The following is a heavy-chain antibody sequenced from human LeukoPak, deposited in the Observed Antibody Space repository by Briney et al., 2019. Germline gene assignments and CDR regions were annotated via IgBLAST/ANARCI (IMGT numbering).Heavy chain of an antibody. CDR1: GFTFSSYS. CDR3: ARVGRLPRGNYFDY. V-gene: IGHV3-21*01. CDR2: ISSSSSYI. D-gene: IGHD6-25*01. J-gene: IGHJ4*02. Sequence: PGGSLRLSCAASGFTFSSYSMNWVRQAPGKGLEWVSSISSSSSYIYYADSVKGRFTISRDNAKNSLYLQMNSLRAEDTAVYYCARVGRLPRGNYFDYWGQGTLVTVSS.